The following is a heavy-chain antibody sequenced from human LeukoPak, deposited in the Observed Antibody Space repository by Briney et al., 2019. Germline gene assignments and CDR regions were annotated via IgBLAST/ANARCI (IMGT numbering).Heavy chain of an antibody. V-gene: IGHV1-2*06. J-gene: IGHJ4*02. Sequence: ASVKVSCRXSGYTFTGYYMFWLRQAPGQGLEWMGRINPNSGGTNYSQKFQGRVTMTRDTSITTAYMELSSLTSDDTAVYYCGRDLPSPGISVADDYWGQGTLVTVSS. CDR3: GRDLPSPGISVADDY. CDR2: INPNSGGT. D-gene: IGHD6-19*01. CDR1: GYTFTGYY.